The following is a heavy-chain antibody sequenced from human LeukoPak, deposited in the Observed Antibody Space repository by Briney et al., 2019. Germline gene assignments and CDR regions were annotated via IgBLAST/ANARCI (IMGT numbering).Heavy chain of an antibody. J-gene: IGHJ4*02. CDR1: GYTFTSYG. CDR3: AREGWGSTAMVRPYFDY. Sequence: GASVKVSCKASGYTFTSYGISWVRQAPGQGLEWMGWINPNSGGTNYAQKFQGRVTMTRDTSISTAYMELSRLRSDDTAVYYCAREGWGSTAMVRPYFDYWGQGTLVTVSS. CDR2: INPNSGGT. D-gene: IGHD5-18*01. V-gene: IGHV1-2*02.